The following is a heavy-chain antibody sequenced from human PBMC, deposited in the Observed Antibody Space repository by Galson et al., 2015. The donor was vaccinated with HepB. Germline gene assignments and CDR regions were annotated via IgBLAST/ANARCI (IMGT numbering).Heavy chain of an antibody. Sequence: SVKVSCKVSGGTFGNYAISWVRQAPGQGLEWVGRIIPKIGLGNNSQKLQGRVTITADTSTNTAYMELSSLTSEDTAVYYCARDVAVRFSYYYMDVWGKGTTVTVSS. D-gene: IGHD6-6*01. CDR2: IIPKIGLG. CDR3: ARDVAVRFSYYYMDV. CDR1: GGTFGNYA. J-gene: IGHJ6*03. V-gene: IGHV1-69*04.